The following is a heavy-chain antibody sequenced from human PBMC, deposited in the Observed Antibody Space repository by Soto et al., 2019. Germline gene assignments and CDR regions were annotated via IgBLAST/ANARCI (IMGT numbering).Heavy chain of an antibody. CDR2: TYYRSKWYN. D-gene: IGHD5-12*01. V-gene: IGHV6-1*01. CDR3: ARGKDGSIDY. J-gene: IGHJ4*02. Sequence: SQTLSLTCAFSGDSVSSNSDTWNWIRQSPSRGLEWLGRTYYRSKWYNEYAVSVKSRVTIHPDTSRNQFSLQLSSVTPEDTAVYYCARGKDGSIDYWGQGTPVTVSS. CDR1: GDSVSSNSDT.